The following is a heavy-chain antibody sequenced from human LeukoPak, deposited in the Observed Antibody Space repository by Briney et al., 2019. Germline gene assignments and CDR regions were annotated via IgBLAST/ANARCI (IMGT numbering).Heavy chain of an antibody. Sequence: PSETLSLTCAVYGGSFSGYYWSWIRQPPGKGLEWIGEINHSGSTNYNPSLKSRVTISVDTSKNQFSLKLSSVTAADTAVYYCAARGPLGEYSSSWYNWFDPWGQGTLVTVSS. CDR2: INHSGST. CDR3: AARGPLGEYSSSWYNWFDP. J-gene: IGHJ5*02. CDR1: GGSFSGYY. V-gene: IGHV4-34*01. D-gene: IGHD6-13*01.